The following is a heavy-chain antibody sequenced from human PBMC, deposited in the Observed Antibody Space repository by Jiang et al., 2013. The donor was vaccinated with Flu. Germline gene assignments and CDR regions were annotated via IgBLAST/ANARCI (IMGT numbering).Heavy chain of an antibody. V-gene: IGHV4-59*11. CDR2: IYYSGST. Sequence: LLKPSETLSLTCTVSGGSISSHYWSWIRQPPGKGLEWIGYIYYSGSTNYNPSLKSRVTISVDTSKNQFSLKLSSVTAADTAVYYCAGARTSCYAIYYYYYYMDVWGKGTTVTVSS. CDR3: AGARTSCYAIYYYYYYMDV. J-gene: IGHJ6*03. CDR1: GGSISSHY. D-gene: IGHD2-2*01.